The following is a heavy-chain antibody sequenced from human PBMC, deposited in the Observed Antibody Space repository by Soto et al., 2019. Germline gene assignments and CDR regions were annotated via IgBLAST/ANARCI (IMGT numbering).Heavy chain of an antibody. D-gene: IGHD3-10*01. V-gene: IGHV4-39*01. Sequence: QLQLQESGPGLVKPSETLSLTCTVSGGSISSSSYYWGWIRQPPGKGLEWIGSIYYSGSTYYNPSLKGRATISVATSKNKCSLKLSSVTAADTAVYDCATLWFGEGNYWGQGTLVTVSS. CDR3: ATLWFGEGNY. CDR2: IYYSGST. J-gene: IGHJ4*02. CDR1: GGSISSSSYY.